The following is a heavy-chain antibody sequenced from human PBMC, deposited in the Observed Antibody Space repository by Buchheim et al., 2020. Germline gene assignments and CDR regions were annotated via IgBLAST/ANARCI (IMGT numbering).Heavy chain of an antibody. CDR1: GFTFSSYS. CDR3: ARDGSIVVVPAAILDY. Sequence: EVQLVESGGGLVQPGGSLRLSCAASGFTFSSYSMNWVRQAPGKGLEWVSYISSSSSTIYYADSVKGRFTISRDNAKNSLYLQMNSLRAEDTAVYYCARDGSIVVVPAAILDYWGQGTL. D-gene: IGHD2-2*01. V-gene: IGHV3-48*01. J-gene: IGHJ4*02. CDR2: ISSSSSTI.